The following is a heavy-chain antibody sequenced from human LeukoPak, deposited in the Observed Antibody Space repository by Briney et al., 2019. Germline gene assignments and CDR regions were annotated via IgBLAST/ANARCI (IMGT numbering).Heavy chain of an antibody. D-gene: IGHD3-22*01. J-gene: IGHJ4*02. Sequence: KFQGRVTITRDTSASTAYMELSSLRSEDTAVYYCARVPPWDYYDSSGYYFDYWGQGTLATVSS. CDR3: ARVPPWDYYDSSGYYFDY. V-gene: IGHV1-3*01.